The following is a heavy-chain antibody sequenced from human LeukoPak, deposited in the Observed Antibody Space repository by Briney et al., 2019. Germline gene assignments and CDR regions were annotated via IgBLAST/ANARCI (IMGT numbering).Heavy chain of an antibody. D-gene: IGHD3-10*01. CDR2: IYYSGST. Sequence: PSETLSLTCTVSGGSISSSSYYWGWIRQPPEKGLEWIGSIYYSGSTYYNPSLKSRVTISVDTSKNQFSLKLSSVTAADTAVYYCARHLTVRGVTVFDYWGQGTLVTVSS. CDR1: GGSISSSSYY. V-gene: IGHV4-39*01. J-gene: IGHJ4*02. CDR3: ARHLTVRGVTVFDY.